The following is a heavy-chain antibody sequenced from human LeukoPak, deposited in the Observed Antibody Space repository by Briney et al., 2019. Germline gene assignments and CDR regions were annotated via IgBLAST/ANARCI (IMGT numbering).Heavy chain of an antibody. J-gene: IGHJ4*02. CDR3: AKEQSAHYYDSSGRYFDY. D-gene: IGHD3-22*01. Sequence: GGSLRLSCAASGFTFSNYAMSWVRQAPGKGLEWVSAISGSGDSTYNADSVKGRLTISRDNSKNTLYLQMNSLRAEDTAVYYCAKEQSAHYYDSSGRYFDYWGQGTLVTVSS. V-gene: IGHV3-23*01. CDR1: GFTFSNYA. CDR2: ISGSGDST.